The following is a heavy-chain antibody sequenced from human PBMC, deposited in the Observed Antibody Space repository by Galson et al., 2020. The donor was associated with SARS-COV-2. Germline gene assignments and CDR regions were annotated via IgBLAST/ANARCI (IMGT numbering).Heavy chain of an antibody. V-gene: IGHV3-30*03. CDR3: ARDPGYVNSGYYPDN. CDR1: GFAFSISG. J-gene: IGHJ4*02. D-gene: IGHD3-22*01. Sequence: GESLKISCEVSGFAFSISGMHWVRQAPGKGLEWVAFISYDGSTKYYEDLLKGRFTISRDNFRNTLYLQMNSLRPEDTALYYCARDPGYVNSGYYPDNWGQGTLVTVSS. CDR2: ISYDGSTK.